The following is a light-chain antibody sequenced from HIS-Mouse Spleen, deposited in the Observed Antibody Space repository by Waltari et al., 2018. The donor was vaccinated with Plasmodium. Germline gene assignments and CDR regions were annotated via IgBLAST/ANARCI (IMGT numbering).Light chain of an antibody. CDR3: YSTDSSGNHRV. V-gene: IGLV3-10*01. CDR1: ALPKKY. Sequence: SYELTQPPSVSVSPGQTARITCHGDALPKKYANWYQQKSGQAPVLVIYEDSKRPSGIPERFSGSSSGTMATLTISGAQVEDEADYYCYSTDSSGNHRVFGGGTKLTVL. J-gene: IGLJ3*02. CDR2: EDS.